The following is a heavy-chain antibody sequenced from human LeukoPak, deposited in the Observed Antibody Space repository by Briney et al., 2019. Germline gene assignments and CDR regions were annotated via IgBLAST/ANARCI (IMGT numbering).Heavy chain of an antibody. Sequence: GGSLRLSCAASGFTFSSYGMHWVRQAPGEGLEWAAVISYDGSNKYYADSVKGRFTISRDNSKNTLYLQMNSLRAEDTAVYYCAKDHGSYIPPHHAFDIWGQGTMVTVSS. J-gene: IGHJ3*02. CDR3: AKDHGSYIPPHHAFDI. V-gene: IGHV3-30*18. D-gene: IGHD1-26*01. CDR1: GFTFSSYG. CDR2: ISYDGSNK.